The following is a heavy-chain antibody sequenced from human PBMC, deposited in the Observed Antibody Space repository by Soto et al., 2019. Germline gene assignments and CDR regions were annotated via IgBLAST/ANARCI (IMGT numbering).Heavy chain of an antibody. Sequence: QVHLVESGGGVVQPGRSLRLSCAASGFSFSTYGMHWVRQAPGKGLEWVAFISNDGSNKYYADSVKGRFTISRDNSKNTLYLQMNSLSAEDTAVYYCVQGFGNYWAFDYWGQGTLGTASS. CDR2: ISNDGSNK. J-gene: IGHJ4*02. V-gene: IGHV3-30*18. CDR1: GFSFSTYG. CDR3: VQGFGNYWAFDY. D-gene: IGHD1-26*01.